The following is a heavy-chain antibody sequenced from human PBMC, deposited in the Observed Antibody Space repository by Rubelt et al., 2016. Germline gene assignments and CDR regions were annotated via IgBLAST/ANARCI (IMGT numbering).Heavy chain of an antibody. CDR2: IIPIFGTA. Sequence: VGGIIPIFGTANYAQKFQGRVTITADKSTSTAYMELSSLRSEDTAVYYCARDRYAGATIPIDYWGQGTLVTVSS. J-gene: IGHJ4*02. CDR3: ARDRYAGATIPIDY. D-gene: IGHD1-26*01. V-gene: IGHV1-69*06.